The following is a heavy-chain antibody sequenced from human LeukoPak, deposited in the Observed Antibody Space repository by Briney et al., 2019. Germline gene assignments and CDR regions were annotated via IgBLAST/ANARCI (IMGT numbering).Heavy chain of an antibody. J-gene: IGHJ3*02. CDR3: AKGTTMYAFDI. CDR1: GLTFDHYV. D-gene: IGHD1-1*01. CDR2: ISGDGGST. Sequence: GGSLRLSCAASGLTFDHYVMHWVRQAPGKGLEWVSLISGDGGSTYYADSVKGRLTISRDKSKNSLYLQMNSLTTEDTALYFCAKGTTMYAFDIWGQGTMVTVSS. V-gene: IGHV3-43*02.